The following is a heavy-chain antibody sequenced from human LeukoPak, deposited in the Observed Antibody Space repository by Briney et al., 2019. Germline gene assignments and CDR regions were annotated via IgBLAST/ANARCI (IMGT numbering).Heavy chain of an antibody. D-gene: IGHD6-13*01. Sequence: GGSLRLSCAASGFTFSSYSMNWVRQAPGKGLEWVSSISSSSSYIYYADSVKGRFTISRDNAKNSPYLQMNSLRAEDTAVYYCARMEGYSSSWYDDYWGQGTLVTVSS. CDR2: ISSSSSYI. V-gene: IGHV3-21*01. CDR1: GFTFSSYS. J-gene: IGHJ4*02. CDR3: ARMEGYSSSWYDDY.